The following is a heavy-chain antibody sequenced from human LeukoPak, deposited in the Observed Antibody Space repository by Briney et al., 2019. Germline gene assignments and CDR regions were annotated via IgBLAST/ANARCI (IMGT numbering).Heavy chain of an antibody. CDR3: ARLKYSSSWPRTLGGYFDY. V-gene: IGHV4-4*02. J-gene: IGHJ4*02. CDR2: IYHSGST. D-gene: IGHD6-13*01. CDR1: GGSISSSNW. Sequence: PSETLSLTCAVSGGSISSSNWWSWVRQPPGKGLGWIGEIYHSGSTNYNPSLKSRVTISVDKSKNQFSLKLSSVTAADTAVYYCARLKYSSSWPRTLGGYFDYWGQGTLVTVSS.